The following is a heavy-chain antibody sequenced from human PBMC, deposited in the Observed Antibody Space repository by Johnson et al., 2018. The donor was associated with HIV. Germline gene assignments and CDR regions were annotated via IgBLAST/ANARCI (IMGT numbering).Heavy chain of an antibody. D-gene: IGHD6-13*01. CDR3: AKKQAAAGTGGGAFDI. Sequence: VQLVESGGGVVQPGRSLRLSCAASDFTFSNNAIHWVRQAPGKGLEWVAVIYTGGSTYYADSVRGRFTISRDNSKNALYLQMSSLRVEDTAVYYCAKKQAAAGTGGGAFDIWGQGTMVTVSS. J-gene: IGHJ3*02. V-gene: IGHV3-66*01. CDR2: IYTGGST. CDR1: DFTFSNNA.